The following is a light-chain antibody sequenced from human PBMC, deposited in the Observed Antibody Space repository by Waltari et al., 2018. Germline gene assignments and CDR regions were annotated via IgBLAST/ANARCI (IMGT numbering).Light chain of an antibody. CDR1: NSNIGRNS. V-gene: IGLV1-47*01. J-gene: IGLJ1*01. CDR2: RNN. CDR3: EAWHDCLSVSYV. Sequence: QPVLTQPPSASGTPGQRVTISCSGTNSNIGRNSVFWYQQLPGSTPKLLIYRNNQRPSGFPDRVSPPQSGSSASLASSRLRSEDEADYYCEAWHDCLSVSYVFGSGTKVTV.